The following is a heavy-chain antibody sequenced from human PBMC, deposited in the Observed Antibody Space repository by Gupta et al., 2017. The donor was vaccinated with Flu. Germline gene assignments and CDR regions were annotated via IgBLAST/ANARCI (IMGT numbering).Heavy chain of an antibody. CDR3: ARDRGPLSGELLRGGVFDY. D-gene: IGHD1-26*01. Sequence: WYDASNKYYADSVKGRFTISRDNSKNTLYLQMNSLRAEDTAVYYCARDRGPLSGELLRGGVFDYWGQGTLVTVSS. CDR2: WYDASNK. V-gene: IGHV3-33*01. J-gene: IGHJ4*02.